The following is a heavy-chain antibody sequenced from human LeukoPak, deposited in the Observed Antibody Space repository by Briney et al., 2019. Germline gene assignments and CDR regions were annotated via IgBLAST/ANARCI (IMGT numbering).Heavy chain of an antibody. CDR1: GGSFSGYY. J-gene: IGHJ5*02. V-gene: IGHV4-34*01. Sequence: SETLSLTCAVYGGSFSGYYWSWIRQPPGKGLEWIGEINHSGSTNYNPSLKSRVTISVDTSKNQFSLKLSSVTAADTAVYYCARGRVRAAAGTFRGSWFDPWGQGTLVTASS. D-gene: IGHD6-13*01. CDR3: ARGRVRAAAGTFRGSWFDP. CDR2: INHSGST.